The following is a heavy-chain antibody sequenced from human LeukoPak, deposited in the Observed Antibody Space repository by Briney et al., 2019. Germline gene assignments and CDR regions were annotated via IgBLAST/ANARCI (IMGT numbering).Heavy chain of an antibody. Sequence: PSETLSLTCTVSGGSISGYFWTWIRQPAGKELEWIGRVYTSGTTYYNPSLESRVTISLDTFNNQFSLRVTSVTAADTAIYYCARGTEKTRISGYYSFDPWGRGLLVTVSS. D-gene: IGHD3-22*01. J-gene: IGHJ5*02. CDR2: VYTSGTT. CDR3: ARGTEKTRISGYYSFDP. V-gene: IGHV4-4*07. CDR1: GGSISGYF.